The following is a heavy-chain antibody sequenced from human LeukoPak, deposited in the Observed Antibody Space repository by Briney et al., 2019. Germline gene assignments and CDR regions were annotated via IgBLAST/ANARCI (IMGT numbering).Heavy chain of an antibody. J-gene: IGHJ4*02. CDR2: ISSSSYI. Sequence: GGSLRLSCAASGFIFSSCTINWVRQAPGKGLEWVSSISSSSYIYYADSVKGRFTISRDNAKNSLYLQMNSLRAEDTAVYYCARWVTTIDYWGQGTLVTVSS. V-gene: IGHV3-21*01. CDR3: ARWVTTIDY. D-gene: IGHD4-17*01. CDR1: GFIFSSCT.